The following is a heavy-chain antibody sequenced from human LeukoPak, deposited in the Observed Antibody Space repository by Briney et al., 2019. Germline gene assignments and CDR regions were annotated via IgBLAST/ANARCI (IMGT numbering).Heavy chain of an antibody. V-gene: IGHV3-23*01. CDR1: GFTFSYYA. Sequence: PGGSLRLSYAASGFTFSYYAMTWVRRAPGKGLEWVSTISSGGGGPTYYADSVKGRFTISRDNSKNTLYLQMNSLRAEDAAVYFCAKNSGYSWQYFFDFWGQGTLVTVSS. J-gene: IGHJ4*02. D-gene: IGHD6-25*01. CDR2: ISSGGGGPT. CDR3: AKNSGYSWQYFFDF.